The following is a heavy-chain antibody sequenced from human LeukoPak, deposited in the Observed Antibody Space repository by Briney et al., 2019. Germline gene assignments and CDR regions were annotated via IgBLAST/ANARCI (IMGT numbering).Heavy chain of an antibody. J-gene: IGHJ5*02. D-gene: IGHD3-10*01. Sequence: SETLSLTCTVSGGSISSSSYYWGWIRQPPGKGLEWIGSIYYSGSTYCNPSLKSRVTISVDTSKNQFSLKLGSVTAADTAVFYCARGGGNTYYKWLDPWGQGTLVTVSS. CDR2: IYYSGST. CDR3: ARGGGNTYYKWLDP. V-gene: IGHV4-39*07. CDR1: GGSISSSSYY.